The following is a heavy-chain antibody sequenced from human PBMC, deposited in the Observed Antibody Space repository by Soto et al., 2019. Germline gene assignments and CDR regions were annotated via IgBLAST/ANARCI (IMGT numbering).Heavy chain of an antibody. V-gene: IGHV2-5*02. Sequence: QITLKESGPTLVKPTQTLTLTCTFSGFSLSTSGVGVGWIRQPPGKALEWLALIYWDDDKRYSPSLKSRLTITKDTSKNQVVLTMTNMDPVDTATYYCAHMGPHPVGFDARQKKKNNWFDPWGQGTLVTVSS. CDR3: AHMGPHPVGFDARQKKKNNWFDP. CDR1: GFSLSTSGVG. D-gene: IGHD2-8*01. J-gene: IGHJ5*02. CDR2: IYWDDDK.